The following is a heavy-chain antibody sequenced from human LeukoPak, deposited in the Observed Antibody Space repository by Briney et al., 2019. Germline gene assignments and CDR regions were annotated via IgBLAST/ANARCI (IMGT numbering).Heavy chain of an antibody. CDR1: GFTFSSYA. D-gene: IGHD3-22*01. Sequence: GGSLRLSCAASGFTFSSYAMSWVRQAPGEGLEWVSAISGSGGSTYYADSVKGRFTISRDNSKNTLYLQMNSLRAEDTAVYYCAKEGVYYYDSSGYYYRLFDYWGQGTLVTVSS. V-gene: IGHV3-23*01. CDR3: AKEGVYYYDSSGYYYRLFDY. CDR2: ISGSGGST. J-gene: IGHJ4*02.